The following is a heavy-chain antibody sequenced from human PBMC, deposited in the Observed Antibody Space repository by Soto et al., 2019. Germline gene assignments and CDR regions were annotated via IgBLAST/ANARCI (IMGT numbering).Heavy chain of an antibody. V-gene: IGHV3-7*01. CDR2: IKQDGSEK. CDR1: GFTFSTYW. CDR3: TRGGTWHGRLDT. J-gene: IGHJ5*02. D-gene: IGHD3-16*01. Sequence: EVQLVESGGGLVQPGGSLRLSCAASGFTFSTYWMSWVRQAPGKGLEWVAKIKQDGSEKSYVDSVKGRFTISRDNTKNPLCQQMNSLRAEDTAVYYWTRGGTWHGRLDTWVQGTLVTVSS.